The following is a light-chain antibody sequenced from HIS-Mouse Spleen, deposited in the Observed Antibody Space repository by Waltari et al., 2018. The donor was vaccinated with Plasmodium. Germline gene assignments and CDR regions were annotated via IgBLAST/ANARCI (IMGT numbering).Light chain of an antibody. CDR2: AAS. CDR1: QGIRND. J-gene: IGKJ2*01. CDR3: LQDYNYPYT. V-gene: IGKV1-6*01. Sequence: AIQMTQSPSSLSASVGDRVTITCRASQGIRNDLGWYQQKRGKAPKLLISAASSLQSWVPSRFSGSGSCTDFTLTISSLQPEDSATYYCLQDYNYPYTFGQGTKLEIK.